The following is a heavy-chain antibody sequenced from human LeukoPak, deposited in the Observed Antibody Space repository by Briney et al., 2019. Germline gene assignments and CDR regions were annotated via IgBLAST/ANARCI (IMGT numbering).Heavy chain of an antibody. D-gene: IGHD3-22*01. Sequence: PGGSLRLSCAASGFTFSSYAMSWVRQAPGKGLEWIGYIHNSGRNSYNPSLKSRVTISVDTSRKQFSLTLSSVTAADTAVYYCASHTYSFDSSGPLGWGQGPLVTVAS. CDR3: ASHTYSFDSSGPLG. CDR1: GFTFSSYA. V-gene: IGHV4-59*08. J-gene: IGHJ4*02. CDR2: IHNSGRN.